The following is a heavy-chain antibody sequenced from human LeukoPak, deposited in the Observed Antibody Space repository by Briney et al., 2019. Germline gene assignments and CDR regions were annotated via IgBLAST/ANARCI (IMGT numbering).Heavy chain of an antibody. D-gene: IGHD6-19*01. V-gene: IGHV6-1*01. CDR1: GDSGSSINGS. CDR2: TYYRSKWYN. J-gene: IGHJ4*02. CDR3: ARDLGNTGWYTFDY. Sequence: SQTLSLTCAISGDSGSSINGSWSWIRQSPSRGLEWLGRTYYRSKWYNDYVESMKGRITISPDTSKNQFSLHLNSVTPEDTAVYYCARDLGNTGWYTFDYWGQGTLVTVSS.